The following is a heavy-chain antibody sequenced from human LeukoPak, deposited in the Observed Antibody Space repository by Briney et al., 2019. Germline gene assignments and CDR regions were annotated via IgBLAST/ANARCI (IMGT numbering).Heavy chain of an antibody. Sequence: GIINPTGSSTSYAQKFQGRVTMTRDTSTSTVYMELSSPRSEDTAVYYCARSCEGLTCYSDYWGQGTLVTVSS. CDR3: ARSCEGLTCYSDY. CDR2: INPTGSST. V-gene: IGHV1-46*01. D-gene: IGHD2-15*01. J-gene: IGHJ4*02.